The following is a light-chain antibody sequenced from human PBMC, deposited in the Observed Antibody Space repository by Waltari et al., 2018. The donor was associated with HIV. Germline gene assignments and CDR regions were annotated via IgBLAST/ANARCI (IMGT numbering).Light chain of an antibody. Sequence: QSALTQPASVSGSPGQSITISCIGPSSDVGSYDIVSWYQQHPGKAPKVKIYEVSKRPSGVSNRFSGSKSGNTASLTISGLQAEDEADYYCCSYTTTSASVFGGGTKLTVL. CDR1: SSDVGSYDI. V-gene: IGLV2-23*02. CDR2: EVS. CDR3: CSYTTTSASV. J-gene: IGLJ3*02.